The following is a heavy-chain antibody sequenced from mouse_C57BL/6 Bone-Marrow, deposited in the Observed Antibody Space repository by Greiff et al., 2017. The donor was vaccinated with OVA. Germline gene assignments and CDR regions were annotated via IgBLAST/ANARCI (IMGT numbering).Heavy chain of an antibody. CDR1: GYTFTSYW. V-gene: IGHV1-5*01. D-gene: IGHD2-2*01. J-gene: IGHJ1*03. CDR2: IYPGNGDT. CDR3: AIRGDDDDWYFDV. Sequence: VQLQQSGTVLARPGASVKMSCKTSGYTFTSYWMHWVKQRPGQGLEWIGAIYPGNGDTSYNQKFKGKATLTADTSASTAYMELSSLTTEDSAVYYCAIRGDDDDWYFDVWGTGTTVTVSS.